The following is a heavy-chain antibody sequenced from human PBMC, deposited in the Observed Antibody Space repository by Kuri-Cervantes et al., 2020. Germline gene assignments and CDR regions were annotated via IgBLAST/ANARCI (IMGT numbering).Heavy chain of an antibody. CDR1: GGTFSSYA. V-gene: IGHV1-69*01. J-gene: IGHJ3*02. Sequence: KISCKASGGTFSSYATSWVRQAPGQGLEWMGGIIPIFGTANYAQRFQGRVTITADESTSTAYMELSSLRSEDTAVYYYARSLDGSGSYYSADAFDIWGQGTMVTVSS. D-gene: IGHD3-10*01. CDR2: IIPIFGTA. CDR3: ARSLDGSGSYYSADAFDI.